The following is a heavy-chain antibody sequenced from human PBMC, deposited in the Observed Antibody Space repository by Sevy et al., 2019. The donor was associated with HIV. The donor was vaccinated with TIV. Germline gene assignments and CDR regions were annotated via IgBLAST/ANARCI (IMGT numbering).Heavy chain of an antibody. V-gene: IGHV3-53*01. CDR1: EFTVGSNY. CDR2: IYSGGSP. CDR3: AREDIVLGEGNYYGTDV. D-gene: IGHD2-15*01. J-gene: IGHJ6*02. Sequence: GGSLRLSCAASEFTVGSNYMSWVRQAPGKGLEWVSVIYSGGSPYYADSVKGRFTISRDNSQNTVYLQMNSLRAEDTAVYYCAREDIVLGEGNYYGTDVWGQGTTVTVSS.